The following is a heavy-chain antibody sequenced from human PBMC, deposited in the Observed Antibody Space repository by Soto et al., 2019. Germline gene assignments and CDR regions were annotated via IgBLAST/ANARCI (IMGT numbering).Heavy chain of an antibody. CDR2: ISTSGNT. D-gene: IGHD3-16*01. CDR1: GISMRNSY. J-gene: IGHJ5*02. V-gene: IGHV4-4*07. Sequence: QVQLEETGPGLVKPSETLSLICSVSGISMRNSYWTWIRQSAGKGLEWIGRISTSGNTNYNPSPNSRLTMSVDTSKNQVSLKLTSVTAADTAVYYCARGGGVPALGDPWGQGTLVTVSS. CDR3: ARGGGVPALGDP.